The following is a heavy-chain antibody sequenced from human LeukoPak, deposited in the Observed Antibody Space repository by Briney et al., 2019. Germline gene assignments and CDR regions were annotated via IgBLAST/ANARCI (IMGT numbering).Heavy chain of an antibody. CDR2: ISSSSSTI. J-gene: IGHJ6*03. CDR3: AKAYCSSVSCYNHYYYYYMHV. CDR1: GFTFSSYS. Sequence: GGSLRLSCAVSGFTFSSYSMNWVRQAPGKGLEWLSYISSSSSTIYYADSVKGRFTISRDNAKNSLFLQMNSLRAEDTAMYYCAKAYCSSVSCYNHYYYYYMHVWGKGTTVTVSS. V-gene: IGHV3-48*01. D-gene: IGHD2-15*01.